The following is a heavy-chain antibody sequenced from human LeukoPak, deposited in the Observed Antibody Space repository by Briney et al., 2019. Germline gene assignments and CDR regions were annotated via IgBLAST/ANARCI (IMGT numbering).Heavy chain of an antibody. Sequence: SETLSLTCAVYGGSFSGYYWSWIRQPPGKGLEWIGEINHSGSTNYNPSLKSRVNISVDTSKNQFSLKLSSVTGADTAVYYCAIDSGYDNFDYWGQGTLVTVSS. V-gene: IGHV4-34*01. CDR1: GGSFSGYY. CDR3: AIDSGYDNFDY. D-gene: IGHD5-12*01. CDR2: INHSGST. J-gene: IGHJ4*02.